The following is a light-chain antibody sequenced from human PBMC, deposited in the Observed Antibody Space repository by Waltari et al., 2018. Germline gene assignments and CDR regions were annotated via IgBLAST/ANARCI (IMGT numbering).Light chain of an antibody. J-gene: IGLJ3*02. CDR2: NVN. V-gene: IGLV2-14*03. CDR3: CSYTSSRTWV. CDR1: SSDVGCYNY. Sequence: QSVLTQPASVSASPGQSITISCSGTSSDVGCYNYVSWYQQHPGKAPKLMIYNVNYLPSGMSGRFAGTKSGNTAALSISALQSEDEAAYYCCSYTSSRTWVFGGGTKLTVL.